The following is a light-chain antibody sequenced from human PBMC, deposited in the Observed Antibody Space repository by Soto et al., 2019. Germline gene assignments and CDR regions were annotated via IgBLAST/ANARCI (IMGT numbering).Light chain of an antibody. Sequence: DIQMTQSPSTLSASVGDRVTITCRASQSISSWLAWYQKKPGKAPTLLIYDASSLESGVPSRFSGSGSGTEFNLTISSLQPDDFATYDYQQYNSYSGTFGQGTKVDIK. CDR2: DAS. CDR1: QSISSW. J-gene: IGKJ1*01. V-gene: IGKV1-5*01. CDR3: QQYNSYSGT.